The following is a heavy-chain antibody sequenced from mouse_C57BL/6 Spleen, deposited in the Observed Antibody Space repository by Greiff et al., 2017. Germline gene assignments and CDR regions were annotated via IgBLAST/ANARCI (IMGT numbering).Heavy chain of an antibody. CDR2: IDPSDSYT. J-gene: IGHJ2*01. CDR1: GYTFTSYW. CDR3: ATVSAYYSNAFYFDY. D-gene: IGHD2-5*01. V-gene: IGHV1-69*01. Sequence: QVQLQQPGAELVMPGASVKLSCKASGYTFTSYWMHWVKQRPGQGLEWIGEIDPSDSYTNYNQKFKGKSTLTVDKSSSTAYMQLSSLTSEDSAVYYCATVSAYYSNAFYFDYWGQGTTLTVSS.